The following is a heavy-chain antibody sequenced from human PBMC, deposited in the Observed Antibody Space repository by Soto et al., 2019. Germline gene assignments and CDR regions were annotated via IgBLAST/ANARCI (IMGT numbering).Heavy chain of an antibody. J-gene: IGHJ4*02. CDR3: AKGRGVKTVPTVDY. V-gene: IGHV3-23*01. CDR1: GFIFSSYA. CDR2: ISGSGDST. Sequence: EVQLLESGGGLVQPGGSLRLSCAASGFIFSSYAMSWVRQAPGKGLEWVSIISGSGDSTYYADSVKGRFTISRDNSKNMLYRAINSLRAEDTGVYYCAKGRGVKTVPTVDYWGQGTLVIVSS. D-gene: IGHD4-17*01.